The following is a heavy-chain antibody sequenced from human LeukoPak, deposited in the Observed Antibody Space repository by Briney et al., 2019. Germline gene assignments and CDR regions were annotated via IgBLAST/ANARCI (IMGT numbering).Heavy chain of an antibody. CDR3: ARGRKIFRY. CDR2: IYYSGRT. D-gene: IGHD2-21*01. J-gene: IGHJ4*02. Sequence: PSETLSLTCTVSGGSISSSTYYWGWIRQPPGKGLEWIGSIYYSGRTYYNPSLKSRLTISVDTSKNQFSLKLSSVTAADTAVYFCARGRKIFRYWGQGTLVTVSS. CDR1: GGSISSSTYY. V-gene: IGHV4-39*07.